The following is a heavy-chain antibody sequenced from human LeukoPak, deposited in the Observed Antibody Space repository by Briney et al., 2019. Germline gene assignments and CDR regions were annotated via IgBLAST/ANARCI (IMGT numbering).Heavy chain of an antibody. CDR1: GYTFTVYY. D-gene: IGHD2-21*02. CDR3: ARDGKETADRNTALDC. Sequence: ASVKVSCKASGYTFTVYYIHWVRQAPGQGLEWMGRISPNSGGTNYAQMFQGRVTMTRDTSISTAYIELSRLSSDDTAVYYCARDGKETADRNTALDCWGQGSLVTVSS. V-gene: IGHV1-2*06. J-gene: IGHJ4*02. CDR2: ISPNSGGT.